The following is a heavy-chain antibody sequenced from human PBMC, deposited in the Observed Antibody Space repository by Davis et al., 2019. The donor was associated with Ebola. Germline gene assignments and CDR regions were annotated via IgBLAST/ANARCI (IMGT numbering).Heavy chain of an antibody. CDR1: GFTFSGFA. CDR2: IRSKANSYAT. J-gene: IGHJ4*02. V-gene: IGHV3-73*01. CDR3: TGSGEVDY. Sequence: GESLKISCAASGFTFSGFAMHWVRQASGKGLEWVGRIRSKANSYATAYAASVKGRFTISRDDSKNTAYLQMNSLKTEDTAVYYCTGSGEVDYWGQGTLVTVSS. D-gene: IGHD3-10*01.